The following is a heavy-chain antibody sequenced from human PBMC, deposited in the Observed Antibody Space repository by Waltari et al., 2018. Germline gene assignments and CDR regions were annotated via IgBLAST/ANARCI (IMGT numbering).Heavy chain of an antibody. J-gene: IGHJ4*02. V-gene: IGHV3-48*04. CDR3: AGAPPPPYLEWLWY. D-gene: IGHD3-3*01. CDR1: GFTFSCYT. CDR2: ISSSSSTI. Sequence: EVQLVESGGGLVQPGGSLRLSCAASGFTFSCYTMHWVRPAPGKGLEWVSYISSSSSTIYYADSVKGRFTISRDNAKNSLYLQMNSLRAEDTAVYYCAGAPPPPYLEWLWYWGQGTLVTVSS.